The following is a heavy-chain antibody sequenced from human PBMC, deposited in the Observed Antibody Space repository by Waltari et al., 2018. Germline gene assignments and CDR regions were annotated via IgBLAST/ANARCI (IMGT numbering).Heavy chain of an antibody. CDR1: GFDFRPYT. J-gene: IGHJ4*02. V-gene: IGHV3-21*01. D-gene: IGHD6-13*01. CDR3: AREGSSWTPFDC. Sequence: EVQLVESGGGVVKPGGSLRLSCAAAGFDFRPYTMNWVRQAPGKSREWVSSIISSSRFIYYADSMKGRFTISRDNAKNSLYLQIDSLRVEDTATYYCAREGSSWTPFDCWGQGTQVTVSS. CDR2: IISSSRFI.